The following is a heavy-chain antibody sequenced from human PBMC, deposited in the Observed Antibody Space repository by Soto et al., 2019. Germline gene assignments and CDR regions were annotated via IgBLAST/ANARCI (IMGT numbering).Heavy chain of an antibody. V-gene: IGHV3-48*03. CDR1: GFTFSSYE. CDR2: ISSSDSTT. D-gene: IGHD3-10*01. CDR3: AKKVNSGSGSQYFAY. Sequence: GGSLRLSCAASGFTFSSYEMNWVRQAPGKGLEWVSCISSSDSTTYYADSVKGRFTISRDNPKNKLFLQMNSLRAQDTAIYYCAKKVNSGSGSQYFAYWGQGTLVTVSS. J-gene: IGHJ4*02.